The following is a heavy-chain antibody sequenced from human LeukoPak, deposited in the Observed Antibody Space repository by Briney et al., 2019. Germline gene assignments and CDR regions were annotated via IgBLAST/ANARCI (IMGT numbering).Heavy chain of an antibody. J-gene: IGHJ6*03. CDR1: GYTFTSYG. Sequence: ASVKVSCKASGYTFTSYGISWVRQAPGKGLEWMGGFDPEDGETIYAQKFQGRVTMTEDTSTDTAYMELSSLRSEDTAVYYCATGEDPYYYYYYMDVWGKGTTVTVSS. CDR3: ATGEDPYYYYYYMDV. V-gene: IGHV1-24*01. CDR2: FDPEDGET.